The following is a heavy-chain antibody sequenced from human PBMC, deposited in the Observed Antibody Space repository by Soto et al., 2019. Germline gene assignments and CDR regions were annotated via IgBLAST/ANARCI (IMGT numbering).Heavy chain of an antibody. D-gene: IGHD3-10*01. Sequence: SETLSLTCAVSGGSISSGGYSWSWIRQPPGKGLEWIGYIYHSGSTYYNPSLKSRVTISVDRSKNQFSLKLSSVTAADTAVYXCARGGFGELYYYYGMDVWGQGTTVTVS. V-gene: IGHV4-30-2*01. CDR3: ARGGFGELYYYYGMDV. CDR1: GGSISSGGYS. CDR2: IYHSGST. J-gene: IGHJ6*02.